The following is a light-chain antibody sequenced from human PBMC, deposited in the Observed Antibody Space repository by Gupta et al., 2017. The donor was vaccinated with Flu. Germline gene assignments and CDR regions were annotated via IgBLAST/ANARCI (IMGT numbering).Light chain of an antibody. CDR1: QSVLYSSNNKNY. J-gene: IGKJ2*01. CDR3: QQYYSTPLT. Sequence: DIVLTPSPDSLPVSLVEKATINCKSSQSVLYSSNNKNYLTWYQQKPGQPPKLLIYWASTRESGVPDRFSGSGSGTDFTLTISSLQAEDVAVYYCQQYYSTPLTFGQGTKLEIK. CDR2: WAS. V-gene: IGKV4-1*01.